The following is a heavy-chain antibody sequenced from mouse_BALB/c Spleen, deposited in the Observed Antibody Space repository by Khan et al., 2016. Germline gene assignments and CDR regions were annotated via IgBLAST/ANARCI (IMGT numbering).Heavy chain of an antibody. CDR3: AREVIITAIFDF. CDR1: GYTFTSHT. J-gene: IGHJ2*01. CDR2: IVPSSGYT. V-gene: IGHV1-4*02. Sequence: VQLQESAVELAGPGASVKMSCRASGYTFTSHTLQWITQRPGQGLEWIGYIVPSSGYTEYNQKFKDKTTLTADKSSNTAYMQLNSLTSEDSAVYYCAREVIITAIFDFWGQGTTLTVSS. D-gene: IGHD1-2*01.